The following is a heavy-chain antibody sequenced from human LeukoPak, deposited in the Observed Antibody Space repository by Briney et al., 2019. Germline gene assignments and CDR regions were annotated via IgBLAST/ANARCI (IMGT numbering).Heavy chain of an antibody. CDR3: ARAVGGYTNGYGY. Sequence: WVRQAPGKGLEWVSYISSSSSSIYYADSVKGRFTISRGNAKSSLYLQMNSLRDEDAALYYCARAVGGYTNGYGYWGQ. V-gene: IGHV3-48*02. CDR2: ISSSSSSI. J-gene: IGHJ4*02. D-gene: IGHD5-18*01.